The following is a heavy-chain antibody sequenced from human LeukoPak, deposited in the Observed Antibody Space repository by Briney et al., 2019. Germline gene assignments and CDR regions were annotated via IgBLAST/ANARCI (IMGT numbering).Heavy chain of an antibody. CDR2: INASGGNT. CDR3: ATTKQARRYFDY. V-gene: IGHV3-23*01. D-gene: IGHD1-1*01. J-gene: IGHJ4*02. CDR1: GFTFSSNP. Sequence: GGSLRLSCAGSGFTFSSNPLSCVRQAPRKWLTWLSSINASGGNTYYAESVTGRFTISRDNSKNTLYLQMNTLRAKDPAVYYCATTKQARRYFDYWGQGTLGTVSS.